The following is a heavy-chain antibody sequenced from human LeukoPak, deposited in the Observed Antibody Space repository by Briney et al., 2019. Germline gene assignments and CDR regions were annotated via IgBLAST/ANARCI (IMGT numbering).Heavy chain of an antibody. CDR1: GFTFSSYG. J-gene: IGHJ4*02. V-gene: IGHV3-23*01. CDR2: ISGSGGST. CDR3: AKEIRTGYSGYGFGRFDY. D-gene: IGHD5-12*01. Sequence: GGSLRLSCAASGFTFSSYGMSWVRQAPGKGLEWVSAISGSGGSTYYGDSVKGRFTISRDNSKDTLSLQMNSLRVEDTAVYYCAKEIRTGYSGYGFGRFDYWGQGTLVTVSS.